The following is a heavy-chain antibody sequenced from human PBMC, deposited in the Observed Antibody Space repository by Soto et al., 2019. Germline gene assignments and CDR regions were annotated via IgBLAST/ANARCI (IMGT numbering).Heavy chain of an antibody. D-gene: IGHD3-9*01. CDR3: ARHRSDYDVLTGYPGY. V-gene: IGHV4-39*01. CDR2: IYYSGST. J-gene: IGHJ4*02. Sequence: SETLSLTCTVSGGSISSSSYYWGWIRQPPGKGLEWIGSIYYSGSTYYNPSLKSRVTISVDTSKNQFSLKLSSVTAADTAVYYCARHRSDYDVLTGYPGYWGQGTLVTVSS. CDR1: GGSISSSSYY.